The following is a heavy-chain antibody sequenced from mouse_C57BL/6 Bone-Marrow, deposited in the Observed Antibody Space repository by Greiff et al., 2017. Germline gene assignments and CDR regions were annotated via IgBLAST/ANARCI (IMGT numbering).Heavy chain of an antibody. D-gene: IGHD2-4*01. V-gene: IGHV1-39*01. Sequence: EVQLQQSGPELVKPGASVKISCTASGYSFTAYNLNWVKQSNGKSLEWIGVINPNYGTTSYNPKFKGKATLTVDQSSSTAYMQLNSLSSEGAAVYYCARSSGLLDYWGQGTTLTVAS. CDR2: INPNYGTT. J-gene: IGHJ2*01. CDR3: ARSSGLLDY. CDR1: GYSFTAYN.